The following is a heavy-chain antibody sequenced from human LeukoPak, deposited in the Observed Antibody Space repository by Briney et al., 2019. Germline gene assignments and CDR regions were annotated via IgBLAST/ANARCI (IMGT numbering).Heavy chain of an antibody. CDR2: INPNSGGT. D-gene: IGHD3-22*01. CDR1: GYTFTGYY. CDR3: ASPRYYDSSGYYGLDY. J-gene: IGHJ4*02. V-gene: IGHV1-2*02. Sequence: ASVKGSCKASGYTFTGYYMHWVRQAPGQGLEWMGWINPNSGGTNYAQKFQGRVTMTRDTSISTAYMELSRLRSDDTAVYYCASPRYYDSSGYYGLDYWGQGTLVTVSS.